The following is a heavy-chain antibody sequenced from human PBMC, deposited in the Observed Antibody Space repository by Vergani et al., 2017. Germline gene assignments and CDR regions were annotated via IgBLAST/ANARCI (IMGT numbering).Heavy chain of an antibody. V-gene: IGHV1-69*01. CDR2: IIPIFGTA. CDR3: ASRDITIFGXVIIRGYYYYGMDV. Sequence: QVQLVQSGAEMKKPGSSVKVSCKASGGTFSSYAISWVRQAPGQGLEWMGGIIPIFGTANYAQKFQGRVTITADESTSTAYMELSSLRSEDTAVYYCASRDITIFGXVIIRGYYYYGMDVWGQGTTVTVSS. J-gene: IGHJ6*02. D-gene: IGHD3-3*01. CDR1: GGTFSSYA.